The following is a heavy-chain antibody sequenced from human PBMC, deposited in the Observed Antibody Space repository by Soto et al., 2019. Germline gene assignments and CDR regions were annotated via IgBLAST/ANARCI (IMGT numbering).Heavy chain of an antibody. CDR3: ARDAGAEYYDILTGYYIRRWFDP. V-gene: IGHV1-3*01. D-gene: IGHD3-9*01. CDR2: INAGNGNT. CDR1: GYTFTSYA. Sequence: QVQLVQSGAEVKKPGASVKVSCKASGYTFTSYAMHWVRQAPGQRLEWMGWINAGNGNTKYSQKFQGRVTITRDTSASPAYMELSSLRSEDTSVYYCARDAGAEYYDILTGYYIRRWFDPWGQGTLVTVSS. J-gene: IGHJ5*02.